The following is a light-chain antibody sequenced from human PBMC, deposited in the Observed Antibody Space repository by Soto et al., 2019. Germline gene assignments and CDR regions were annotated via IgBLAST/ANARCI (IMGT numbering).Light chain of an antibody. CDR2: DVN. Sequence: QSALTQPASVSGSPGQSITISCTGTSSDIGAYNYVSWYKQHPGKAPKLMIYDVNIRPSGVSNRFSGSKSGNTASLTISGLQAEDEDDYYCTSWTTSTTMIFGGGTKLTVL. V-gene: IGLV2-14*03. J-gene: IGLJ2*01. CDR3: TSWTTSTTMI. CDR1: SSDIGAYNY.